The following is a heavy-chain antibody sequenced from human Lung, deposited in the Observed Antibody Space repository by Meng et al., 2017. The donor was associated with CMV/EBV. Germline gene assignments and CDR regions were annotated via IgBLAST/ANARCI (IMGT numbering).Heavy chain of an antibody. CDR2: VYWNDDN. J-gene: IGHJ2*01. V-gene: IGHV2-5*01. CDR3: AHYGDYRFGWYFDL. Sequence: FSRFSLNTAGLGVGWVRQPPGKAPEWLALVYWNDDNRYSPSLRNRLTITKDTSKNQAVLTMSNMDPVDTATYYCAHYGDYRFGWYFDLWGRGTLVTVSS. CDR1: RFSLNTAGLG. D-gene: IGHD4-17*01.